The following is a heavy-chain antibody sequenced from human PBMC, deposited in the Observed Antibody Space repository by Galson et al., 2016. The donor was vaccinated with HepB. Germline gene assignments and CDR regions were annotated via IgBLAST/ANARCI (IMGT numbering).Heavy chain of an antibody. CDR3: ARLSSYSGSRPLDC. CDR2: IDPSDSYT. D-gene: IGHD1-26*01. V-gene: IGHV5-10-1*01. J-gene: IGHJ4*02. Sequence: QSGAEVKKPGESLRISCKGSGYSFTSSWIRWVRQMPGKGLEWMGRIDPSDSYTNYSPSFAGHVTISADKSISTAYLQWSTLRASDTAMYYCARLSSYSGSRPLDCWGQGALVTVSS. CDR1: GYSFTSSW.